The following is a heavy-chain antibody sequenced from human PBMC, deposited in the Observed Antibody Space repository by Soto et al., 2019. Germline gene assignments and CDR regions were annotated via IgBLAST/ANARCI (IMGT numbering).Heavy chain of an antibody. CDR3: AREGVAPYYYYGMDV. CDR2: IIPILGIA. CDR1: GGTVSIYP. V-gene: IGHV1-69*04. Sequence: ASVKVSCKASGGTVSIYPIGWVRKAPGQGLEWMGRIIPILGIANYAQTFQGRVTMTTDTSTSTVHMEVRSLRSDDTAVYYCAREGVAPYYYYGMDVWGQGTPVTVSS. D-gene: IGHD5-12*01. J-gene: IGHJ6*02.